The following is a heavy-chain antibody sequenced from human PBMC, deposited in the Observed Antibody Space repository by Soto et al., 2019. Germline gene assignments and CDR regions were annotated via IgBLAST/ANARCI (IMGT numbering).Heavy chain of an antibody. Sequence: SETLSLTCTVSGGSISSSSYYWGWIRQPPGKGLEWIGSIYYSGSTYYNPSLKSRVTISVDTSKNQFSLKLSSVTAADTAVYYCARFFIAVARTSAPAYWGQGTLVPVSS. V-gene: IGHV4-39*01. D-gene: IGHD6-19*01. CDR2: IYYSGST. CDR1: GGSISSSSYY. J-gene: IGHJ4*02. CDR3: ARFFIAVARTSAPAY.